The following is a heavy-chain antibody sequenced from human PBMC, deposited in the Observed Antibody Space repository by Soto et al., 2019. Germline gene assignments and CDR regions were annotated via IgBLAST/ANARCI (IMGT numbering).Heavy chain of an antibody. CDR2: IYYSGCT. Sequence: QLQLQESGPGLVKPSETLSLTCTVSGDSISSSTYYWGWIRQPPGKGLEWIGSIYYSGCTYSNPSLRCRVTTSVDTSKNHFSLKLSYGTGADRAVYYCASQRFFGMVLYFGQWGQGTMVSVSS. D-gene: IGHD3-3*01. J-gene: IGHJ4*02. V-gene: IGHV4-39*01. CDR3: ASQRFFGMVLYFGQ. CDR1: GDSISSSTYY.